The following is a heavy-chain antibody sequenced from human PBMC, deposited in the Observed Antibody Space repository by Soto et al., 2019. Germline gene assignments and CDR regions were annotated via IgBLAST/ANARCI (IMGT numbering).Heavy chain of an antibody. CDR2: ISYDGSNK. D-gene: IGHD5-18*01. Sequence: QVQLVESGGGVVQPGRSLRLSCAASGFTFSSYGMHWVRQAPGKGLEWVAVISYDGSNKYYADSVKGRFTISRDNSKNTLYLQMNSLRAEDTAVYYCAKEAMDTAMGDWYFDLWGRGTLVTVSS. CDR3: AKEAMDTAMGDWYFDL. J-gene: IGHJ2*01. V-gene: IGHV3-30*18. CDR1: GFTFSSYG.